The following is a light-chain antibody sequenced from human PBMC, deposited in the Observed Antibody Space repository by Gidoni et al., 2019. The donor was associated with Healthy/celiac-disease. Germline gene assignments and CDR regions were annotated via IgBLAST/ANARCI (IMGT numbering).Light chain of an antibody. CDR1: QSALYSSNNKNY. CDR2: WAS. V-gene: IGKV4-1*01. CDR3: QQYYSTPLT. J-gene: IGKJ3*01. Sequence: DLVMTQSPDSLAVSLGERATINCRSSQSALYSSNNKNYLAWYQQKPGQPPKLLIYWASTRESGVPDRFSGSGSRTDFTLTISSLQAEDVAVYYCQQYYSTPLTFGPGTKVEIK.